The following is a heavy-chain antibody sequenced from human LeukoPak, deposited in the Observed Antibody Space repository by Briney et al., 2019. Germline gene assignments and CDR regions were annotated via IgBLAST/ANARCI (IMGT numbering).Heavy chain of an antibody. J-gene: IGHJ4*02. V-gene: IGHV3-21*04. Sequence: GGSLRLSCAASGFTFTTYAMSWVRQAPGKGLEWISSISSTRSYIYYADSVKGRFTISRDDAKTSVYLQMNSLRAEDTAVYYCARVSGSSWYNHGDYWGQGTLVTVSS. CDR1: GFTFTTYA. CDR2: ISSTRSYI. CDR3: ARVSGSSWYNHGDY. D-gene: IGHD6-13*01.